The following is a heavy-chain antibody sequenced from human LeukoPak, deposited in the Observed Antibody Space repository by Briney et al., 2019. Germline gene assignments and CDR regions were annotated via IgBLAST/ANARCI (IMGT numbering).Heavy chain of an antibody. CDR2: IYYSGST. J-gene: IGHJ4*02. D-gene: IGHD3-10*01. V-gene: IGHV4-39*07. CDR3: ASCPWFGEDVGY. CDR1: GGSISSSSYY. Sequence: PSETLSLTCTVSGGSISSSSYYWGWIRQPPGKGLECIGSIYYSGSTYYNPSLKSRVTISVDTSKNQFSLKLSSVTAAETAVYYCASCPWFGEDVGYWGQGTLVTVSS.